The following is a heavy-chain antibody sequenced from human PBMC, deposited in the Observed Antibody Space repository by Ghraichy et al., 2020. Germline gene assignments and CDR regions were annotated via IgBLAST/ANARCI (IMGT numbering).Heavy chain of an antibody. CDR1: GGSISSSSYY. CDR2: IYYSGST. CDR3: ASRTAPYYYYGMDV. D-gene: IGHD2-2*01. V-gene: IGHV4-39*01. J-gene: IGHJ6*02. Sequence: SETLSLTCTVSGGSISSSSYYWGWIRQPPGKGLEWIGCIYYSGSTYYNPSLKSRVTISVDTSKNQFSLKLSSVTAADTAVYYCASRTAPYYYYGMDVWGQGTTVTVSS.